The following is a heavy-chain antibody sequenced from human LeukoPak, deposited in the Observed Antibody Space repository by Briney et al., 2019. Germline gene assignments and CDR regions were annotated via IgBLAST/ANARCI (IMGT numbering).Heavy chain of an antibody. CDR1: GGSISSYY. D-gene: IGHD6-19*01. Sequence: SETLSLTCSVSGGSISSYYWSWIRQPAGKGLEWIGRIKNSGNTNYNPSLESRATLSLDTSKNQFSLNLNSVTAADTAVYYCAREGSSSGWRPFDIWGQGTVVTVSS. J-gene: IGHJ3*02. V-gene: IGHV4-4*07. CDR3: AREGSSSGWRPFDI. CDR2: IKNSGNT.